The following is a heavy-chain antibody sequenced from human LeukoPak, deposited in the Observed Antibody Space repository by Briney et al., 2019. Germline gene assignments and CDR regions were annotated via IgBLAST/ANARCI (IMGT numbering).Heavy chain of an antibody. V-gene: IGHV3-30*03. CDR1: GFTFSSYG. CDR2: ISYDGSNK. D-gene: IGHD4-17*01. CDR3: ARNDYGYYFDY. Sequence: GGSLRLSCAASGFTFSSYGMHWVRQAPGKGLEWVAVISYDGSNKYYADSVKGRFSISRDNSKNTLYLQMTSLRAEDTAMYYCARNDYGYYFDYWGQGTLVTVSS. J-gene: IGHJ4*02.